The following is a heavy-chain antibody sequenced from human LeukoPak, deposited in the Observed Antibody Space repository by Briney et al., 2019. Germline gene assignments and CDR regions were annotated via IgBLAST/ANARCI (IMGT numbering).Heavy chain of an antibody. CDR3: AREHYYGSGSSRF. V-gene: IGHV4-34*01. J-gene: IGHJ4*02. D-gene: IGHD3-10*01. CDR1: GGSFGGYY. Sequence: PSETLSLTCAVYGGSFGGYYRSWIRQPPGKGLEWIGEINHSGSTNYNPSLKSRVTISVDTSKNQFSLKLSSVTAADTAVYYCAREHYYGSGSSRFWGQGTLVTVS. CDR2: INHSGST.